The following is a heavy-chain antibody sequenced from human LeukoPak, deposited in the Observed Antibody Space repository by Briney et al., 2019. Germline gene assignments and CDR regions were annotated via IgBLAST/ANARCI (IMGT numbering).Heavy chain of an antibody. V-gene: IGHV4-38-2*02. D-gene: IGHD5/OR15-5a*01. J-gene: IGHJ4*02. Sequence: SSETLSLTCTVSDYSISSGYGYYWGWIRQPPGKGLEWIGNIYHSGITYYNHFNSSLKSRVTISIDTSKNQFSLRLTSVTAADTAVYFCATLVSTRYYFDYWGQGTLVTVSS. CDR2: IYHSGIT. CDR1: DYSISSGYGYY. CDR3: ATLVSTRYYFDY.